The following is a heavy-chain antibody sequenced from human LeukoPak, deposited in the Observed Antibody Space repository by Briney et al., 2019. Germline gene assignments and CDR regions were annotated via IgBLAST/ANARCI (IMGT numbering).Heavy chain of an antibody. V-gene: IGHV3-23*01. Sequence: GGSLRLSCAASGFTFSSYAMSWVRQAPGKGLEWVSAISGSGGTTYYADSVKGRFTISRDNSKNTLYLQMNSLRAEDTAVYYCARNSGYDDYYYYYYMDVWGKGTTVTVSS. J-gene: IGHJ6*03. CDR1: GFTFSSYA. D-gene: IGHD5-12*01. CDR2: ISGSGGTT. CDR3: ARNSGYDDYYYYYYMDV.